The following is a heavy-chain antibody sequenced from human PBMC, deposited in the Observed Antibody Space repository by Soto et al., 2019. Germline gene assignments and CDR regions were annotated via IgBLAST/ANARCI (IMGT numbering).Heavy chain of an antibody. J-gene: IGHJ6*02. CDR2: IYSGST. V-gene: IGHV4-39*02. Sequence: QLQLQESGPGLVKPSETLSLTCTVSGSSISSSSYYWGWIRQPPGKGLEWIGSIYSGSTYYNPSLKSRVTIPVDTSKSRFSLKLTSVTAADTAVYYCARSLTTVVTMDVWGQGTTVTVSS. CDR1: GSSISSSSYY. D-gene: IGHD4-17*01. CDR3: ARSLTTVVTMDV.